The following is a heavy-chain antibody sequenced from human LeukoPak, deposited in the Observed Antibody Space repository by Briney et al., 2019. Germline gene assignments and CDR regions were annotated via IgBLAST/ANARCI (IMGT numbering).Heavy chain of an antibody. Sequence: SETLSLTCTVSGASINKDYWAWIRQPAGKGLEWIGRIHPSGITHQNPSLRGRVTMSIDASKNQFSLNLSSVAAADTAVYYCVRDEYRDVWGKGTTVTVSS. V-gene: IGHV4-4*07. J-gene: IGHJ6*04. D-gene: IGHD2/OR15-2a*01. CDR2: IHPSGIT. CDR3: VRDEYRDV. CDR1: GASINKDY.